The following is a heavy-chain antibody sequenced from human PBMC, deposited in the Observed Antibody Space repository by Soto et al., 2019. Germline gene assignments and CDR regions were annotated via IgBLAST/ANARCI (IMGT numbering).Heavy chain of an antibody. CDR1: GFTFSSNS. CDR2: ISSSSSTI. D-gene: IGHD3-3*01. Sequence: EVQVVESGGGLVQPGGSLRLSCAASGFTFSSNSMNWVRQAPGKGLVWISYISSSSSTIYADSVKGRFTISRDNAKNSLNLQMNSLRDEDTAVYYCARVIWSGHLTSDLWGQGTLVTVSS. J-gene: IGHJ5*02. CDR3: ARVIWSGHLTSDL. V-gene: IGHV3-48*02.